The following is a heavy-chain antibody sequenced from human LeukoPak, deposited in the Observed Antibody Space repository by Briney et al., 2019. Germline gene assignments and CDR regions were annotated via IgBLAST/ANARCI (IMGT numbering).Heavy chain of an antibody. CDR3: ARANAPRYYDFWSGYTDAFDI. Sequence: ASVKVSCKASGYTFTGYYMHWVRQAPGQGLEWMGWINPNSGGTNYAQKFQGRVTMTRDTSISTAYMGLSRLRSDDTAVYYCARANAPRYYDFWSGYTDAFDIWGQGTMVTVSS. V-gene: IGHV1-2*02. J-gene: IGHJ3*02. D-gene: IGHD3-3*01. CDR2: INPNSGGT. CDR1: GYTFTGYY.